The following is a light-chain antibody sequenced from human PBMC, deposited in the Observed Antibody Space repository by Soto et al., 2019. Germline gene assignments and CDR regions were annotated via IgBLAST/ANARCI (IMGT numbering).Light chain of an antibody. J-gene: IGKJ5*01. CDR1: QSVSSY. CDR2: DAS. Sequence: EIVLTQSPATLSLSPGERATLSCRASQSVSSYLAWYQQKPGQAPRLLIYDASNRATGIPARFSGSGSGTDFTLTISRLEPEDFAVYYCQQRSNRITFGQGTRLEI. V-gene: IGKV3-11*01. CDR3: QQRSNRIT.